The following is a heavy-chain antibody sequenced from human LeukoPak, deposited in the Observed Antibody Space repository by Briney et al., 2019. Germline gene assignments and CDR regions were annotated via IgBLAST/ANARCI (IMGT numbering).Heavy chain of an antibody. CDR2: ISSSGSTI. CDR1: EFDFTTYT. CDR3: AELGITMIGGV. V-gene: IGHV3-48*04. J-gene: IGHJ6*04. Sequence: GGSLRLSCSASEFDFTTYTMNWVRQAPGKGLEWVSYISSSGSTIYYADSVKGRFTISRDNAKNSLYLQMNSLRAEDTAVYYCAELGITMIGGVWGKGTTVTISS. D-gene: IGHD3-10*02.